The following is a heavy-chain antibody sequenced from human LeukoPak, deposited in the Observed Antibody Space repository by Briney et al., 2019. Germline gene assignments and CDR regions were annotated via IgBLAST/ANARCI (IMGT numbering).Heavy chain of an antibody. CDR2: ISGSGGST. CDR1: GFTFSSYG. Sequence: GGSLRLSCAASGFTFSSYGMHWVRQAPGKGLEWVSAISGSGGSTYYADSVKGRFTISRDNSKNTLYLQMNSLRAEDTAVYYCANYGSGSSYDAFDIWGQGTMVTVSS. J-gene: IGHJ3*02. D-gene: IGHD3-10*01. CDR3: ANYGSGSSYDAFDI. V-gene: IGHV3-23*01.